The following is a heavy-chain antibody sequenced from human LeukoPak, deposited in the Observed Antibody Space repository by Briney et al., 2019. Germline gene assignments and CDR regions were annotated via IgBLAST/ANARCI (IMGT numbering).Heavy chain of an antibody. CDR3: AELGITIIGGV. V-gene: IGHV3-48*03. J-gene: IGHJ6*04. CDR2: ISSSGSNI. CDR1: GFTFSSYE. D-gene: IGHD3-10*02. Sequence: PGGSLRLSCAASGFTFSSYEMKWVRQAPGKGLEWVSYISSSGSNIYYADSVKGRFTISRDNAKHSLYLQMNRLRAEDTSVYYCAELGITIIGGVWVKGTTVTISS.